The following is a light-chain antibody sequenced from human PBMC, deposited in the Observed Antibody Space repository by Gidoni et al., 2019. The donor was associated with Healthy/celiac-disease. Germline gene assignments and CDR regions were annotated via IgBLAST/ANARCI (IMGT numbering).Light chain of an antibody. V-gene: IGKV1-5*03. Sequence: DIKMTQSPSTLSASVGDRVTITCRASQSISSWLAWYQQKPGKAPKLLIYKASSLESGVPSRFSGSGSGTEFTLPISSLQPDDFATYYCQQYNSYSRTFGQGTKVEIK. J-gene: IGKJ1*01. CDR1: QSISSW. CDR2: KAS. CDR3: QQYNSYSRT.